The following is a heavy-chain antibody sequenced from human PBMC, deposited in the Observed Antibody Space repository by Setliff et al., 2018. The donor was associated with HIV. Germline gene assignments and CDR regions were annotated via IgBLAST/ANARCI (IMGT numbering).Heavy chain of an antibody. CDR3: ARVPYRSAWLSGGHDAFDI. CDR2: ISGFNGNT. V-gene: IGHV1-18*01. D-gene: IGHD6-19*01. J-gene: IGHJ3*02. CDR1: GYSFARYG. Sequence: ASVKVSCKDSGYSFARYGLSWVRQAPGQGLEWMGWISGFNGNTKYAQSFQDRVAMTTETATSTAYMEMRSLRSDDTAVYFCARVPYRSAWLSGGHDAFDIWGQGTMVTVS.